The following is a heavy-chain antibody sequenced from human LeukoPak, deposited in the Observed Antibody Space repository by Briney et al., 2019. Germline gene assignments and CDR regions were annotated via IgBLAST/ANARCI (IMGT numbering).Heavy chain of an antibody. J-gene: IGHJ4*02. D-gene: IGHD2-15*01. CDR3: ASNEVVVVAATTV. CDR2: ISGSGGST. CDR1: GFTFSSYA. Sequence: GGSLRLSCAASGFTFSSYAMSWVRQAPGKGLEWVSAISGSGGSTYYADSVKGRFTISRDNSKNTLYLQMNSLRAADTAVYYCASNEVVVVAATTVWGQGTLVTVSS. V-gene: IGHV3-23*01.